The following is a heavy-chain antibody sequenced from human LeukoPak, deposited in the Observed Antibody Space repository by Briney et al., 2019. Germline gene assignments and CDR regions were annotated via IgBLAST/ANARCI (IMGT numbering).Heavy chain of an antibody. CDR3: ARRGAVPYFDS. CDR1: GFTVSSNH. D-gene: IGHD6-19*01. Sequence: GGSLRLSCAASGFTVSSNHMSWVRQAPGKGLKWVSIIYSTGTTYYADSVKGRFTISRDNSKNTLYLQMNSLRAEDTALYYCARRGAVPYFDSWGQGSLVTVSS. J-gene: IGHJ4*02. V-gene: IGHV3-66*01. CDR2: IYSTGTT.